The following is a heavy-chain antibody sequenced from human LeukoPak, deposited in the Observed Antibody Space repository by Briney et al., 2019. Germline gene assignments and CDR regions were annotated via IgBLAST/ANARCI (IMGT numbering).Heavy chain of an antibody. D-gene: IGHD6-13*01. CDR2: ISSSGNTI. CDR3: PRYSSSWHYYFDY. Sequence: GGSLRLXCAASGFTFSSYDMNWGRQAPGRGLEWVSYISSSGNTIYYTDSVKGRFTISRDNAQNSLYLQMNSLRAEDTAVYYCPRYSSSWHYYFDYWGQGTLVTVSS. J-gene: IGHJ4*02. CDR1: GFTFSSYD. V-gene: IGHV3-48*03.